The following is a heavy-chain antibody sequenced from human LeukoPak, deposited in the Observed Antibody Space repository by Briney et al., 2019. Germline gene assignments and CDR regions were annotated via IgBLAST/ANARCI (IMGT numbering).Heavy chain of an antibody. D-gene: IGHD2-2*01. J-gene: IGHJ4*02. CDR2: INHSGST. Sequence: SETLPLTCAVYGGSFSGYYWSWIRQPPGKGLEWVGEINHSGSTNYNPSLKSRVTISVDTSKNQFSLKLSSVTAADTAVYYCARGEGGIVVVPAAIGRIYYFDYWGQGTLVTVSS. CDR1: GGSFSGYY. V-gene: IGHV4-34*01. CDR3: ARGEGGIVVVPAAIGRIYYFDY.